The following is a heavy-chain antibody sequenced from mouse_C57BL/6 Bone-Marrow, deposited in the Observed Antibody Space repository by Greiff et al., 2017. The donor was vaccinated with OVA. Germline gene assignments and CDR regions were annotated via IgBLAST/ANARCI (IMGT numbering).Heavy chain of an antibody. CDR1: GFTFSSYT. Sequence: EVKLVESGGGLVKPGGSLKLSCAASGFTFSSYTMSWVRQTPEKRLEWVATISGGGGNTYYPDSVKGRFTISSDNAKNTLYLQMSSLRSEDTALYYCARLITTVPATGNAMDYWGQGTSVTVSS. D-gene: IGHD1-1*01. V-gene: IGHV5-9*01. CDR2: ISGGGGNT. J-gene: IGHJ4*01. CDR3: ARLITTVPATGNAMDY.